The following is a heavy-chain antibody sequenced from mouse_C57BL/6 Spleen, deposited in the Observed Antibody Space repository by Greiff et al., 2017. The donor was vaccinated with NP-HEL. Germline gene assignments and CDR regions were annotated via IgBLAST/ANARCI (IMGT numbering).Heavy chain of an antibody. J-gene: IGHJ4*01. Sequence: VQLVESGAELVKPGASVKISCKASGYAFSSYWMNWVKQRPGKGLEWIGQIYPGDGDTNYNGKFKGKATLTADKSSSTAYMQLSSLTSEDSAVYFCARWGGNYPYAMDYWGQGTSVTVSS. CDR3: ARWGGNYPYAMDY. D-gene: IGHD2-1*01. CDR2: IYPGDGDT. V-gene: IGHV1-80*01. CDR1: GYAFSSYW.